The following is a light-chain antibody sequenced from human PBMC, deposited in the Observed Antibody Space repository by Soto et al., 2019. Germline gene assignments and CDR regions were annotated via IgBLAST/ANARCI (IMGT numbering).Light chain of an antibody. CDR1: QSVDSSY. Sequence: EIVLTQSPGTLSLSPGERATLSCRASQSVDSSYLAWYQQKPGQAPRLLIYGASSRATGIPDRFSGSGSGTEFTLTISRLEPEDFAVYYCQQYGSSGTFGQGTKVDIK. CDR2: GAS. J-gene: IGKJ1*01. V-gene: IGKV3-20*01. CDR3: QQYGSSGT.